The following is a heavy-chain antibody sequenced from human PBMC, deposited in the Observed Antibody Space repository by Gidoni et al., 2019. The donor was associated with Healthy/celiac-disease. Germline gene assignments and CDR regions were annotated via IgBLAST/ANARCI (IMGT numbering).Heavy chain of an antibody. CDR3: ARLPSKRFAMDV. CDR2: YGGST. V-gene: IGHV4-59*08. J-gene: IGHJ6*02. Sequence: YGGSTNYNPSLKSRVTISVDTSKNQFSLKLSSVTAADTAVYYCARLPSKRFAMDVWGQGTTVTVSS. D-gene: IGHD3-10*01.